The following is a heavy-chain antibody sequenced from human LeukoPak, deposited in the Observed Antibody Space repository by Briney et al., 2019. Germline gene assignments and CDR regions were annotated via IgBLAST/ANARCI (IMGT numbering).Heavy chain of an antibody. CDR3: ARDQGYGDPGY. CDR1: GGSISGGSYY. Sequence: SQTLSLTCTVSGGSISGGSYYWSWIRQPAGKGQEWIGRIYTSGSTNYNPSLKSRVTISVDTSKNQFSLKLSSVTAADTAVYYCARDQGYGDPGYWGQGTLVTVSS. V-gene: IGHV4-61*02. CDR2: IYTSGST. J-gene: IGHJ4*02. D-gene: IGHD4-17*01.